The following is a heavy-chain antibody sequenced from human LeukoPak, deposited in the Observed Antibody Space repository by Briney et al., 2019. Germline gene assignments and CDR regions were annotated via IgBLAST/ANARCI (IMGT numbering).Heavy chain of an antibody. D-gene: IGHD3-10*01. CDR3: AKAVLAEPINYYGSGSSHYYYYGMDV. CDR2: ISWNSGSI. CDR1: GFTFDDYA. Sequence: GRSLRLSCAASGFTFDDYAMHWVRQAPGKGLEWVSGISWNSGSIGYADSVKGRFTISRDNAKNSLYLQMNSLRAEDTALYYCAKAVLAEPINYYGSGSSHYYYYGMDVWGQGTTVTVSS. V-gene: IGHV3-9*01. J-gene: IGHJ6*02.